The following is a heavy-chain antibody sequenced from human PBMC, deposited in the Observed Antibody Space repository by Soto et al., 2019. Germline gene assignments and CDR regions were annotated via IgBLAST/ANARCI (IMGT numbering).Heavy chain of an antibody. CDR3: ARIGARAVLRYFDWPPPGWFDP. Sequence: PSDTLSLTCAVYGGSFSGYYWSWIRQPPGKGLEWIGEINHSGSTNYNPSLKSRVTISVDTSKNQFSLKLSSVTAADTAVYYCARIGARAVLRYFDWPPPGWFDPWGQGTLVTVSS. J-gene: IGHJ5*02. V-gene: IGHV4-34*01. CDR2: INHSGST. D-gene: IGHD3-9*01. CDR1: GGSFSGYY.